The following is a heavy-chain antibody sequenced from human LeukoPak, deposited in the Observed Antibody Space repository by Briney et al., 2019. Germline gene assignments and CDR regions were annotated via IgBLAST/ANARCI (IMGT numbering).Heavy chain of an antibody. Sequence: PGGSLRLSCAASGFTFSSYAMHWGRQAPGKGLEYVSAISSNGGSTYYADSVKGRFSISRENSKNTLYLQMGSLRAEDMAVYYCARSRSFDYWGQGTLVTVSS. CDR2: ISSNGGST. J-gene: IGHJ4*02. CDR1: GFTFSSYA. V-gene: IGHV3-64*02. CDR3: ARSRSFDY.